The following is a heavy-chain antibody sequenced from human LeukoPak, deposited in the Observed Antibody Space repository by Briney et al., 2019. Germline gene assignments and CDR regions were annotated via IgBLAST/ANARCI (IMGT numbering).Heavy chain of an antibody. CDR3: AKDFYRLGEFDAFDN. D-gene: IGHD3-16*01. Sequence: GGSLRLSCAASGFTSDDYAMHWVRQAPGKGLEWVSGISWNSGRIGYADSVKGRFTISRDNAKNSLYLQMNSLRVEDTALYYCAKDFYRLGEFDAFDNWGQGTMVTVSS. CDR2: ISWNSGRI. V-gene: IGHV3-9*02. J-gene: IGHJ3*02. CDR1: GFTSDDYA.